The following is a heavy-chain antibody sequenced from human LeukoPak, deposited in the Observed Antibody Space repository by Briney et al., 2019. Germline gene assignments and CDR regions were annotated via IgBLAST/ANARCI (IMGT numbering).Heavy chain of an antibody. V-gene: IGHV3-48*01. CDR2: ISSSSGTI. J-gene: IGHJ4*02. D-gene: IGHD6-13*01. Sequence: PGGSLRLSCAASGFTFSSYSMNWVRQAPGKGLEWVSYISSSSGTIYYADSVKGRFTISRDNAKNSLYLQMNSLRAEDTAVYYCARGKYSSSWLLDYWGQGTLITVSS. CDR3: ARGKYSSSWLLDY. CDR1: GFTFSSYS.